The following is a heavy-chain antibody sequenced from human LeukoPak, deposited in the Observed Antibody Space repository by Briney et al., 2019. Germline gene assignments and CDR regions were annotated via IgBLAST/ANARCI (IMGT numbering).Heavy chain of an antibody. Sequence: GGSLGLSCAASGFTFSSYAMSWVRQAPGKGLEWVSAISGSGGSTYYADSVKGRFTISRDNSKNTLYLQMNSLRAEDTAVYYCAKNIAVAGTGYFDYWGQGTLVTVSS. CDR1: GFTFSSYA. CDR3: AKNIAVAGTGYFDY. J-gene: IGHJ4*02. D-gene: IGHD6-19*01. V-gene: IGHV3-23*01. CDR2: ISGSGGST.